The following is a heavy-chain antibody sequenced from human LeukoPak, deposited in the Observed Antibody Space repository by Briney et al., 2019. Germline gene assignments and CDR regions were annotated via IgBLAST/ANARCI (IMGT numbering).Heavy chain of an antibody. CDR1: GGSFSGYY. D-gene: IGHD5-24*01. V-gene: IGHV4-34*01. J-gene: IGHJ4*02. Sequence: PSETLSLTCAVYGGSFSGYYWSWLRQPPGKGLEWIGEINHSGSTNYNPSLKSRVTISVDTSKNQFSLKLSFVTAADTAVYYCARVEMATIELDYWGQGTLVTVSS. CDR3: ARVEMATIELDY. CDR2: INHSGST.